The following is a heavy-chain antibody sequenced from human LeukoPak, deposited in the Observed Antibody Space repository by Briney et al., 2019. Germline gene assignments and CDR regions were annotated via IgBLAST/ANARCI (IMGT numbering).Heavy chain of an antibody. J-gene: IGHJ5*01. D-gene: IGHD1-1*01. CDR3: TRGAIPGYGDNWFWFDS. Sequence: GSLRLSCVASGLTFSTTSMNWVRQAPGKGLEWVSYISGSGSTIYYTDSVKGRFTISRDNARNSVYPQMNSLRDEDTATYYCTRGAIPGYGDNWFWFDSWGQGTLVSVSS. V-gene: IGHV3-48*02. CDR1: GLTFSTTS. CDR2: ISGSGSTI.